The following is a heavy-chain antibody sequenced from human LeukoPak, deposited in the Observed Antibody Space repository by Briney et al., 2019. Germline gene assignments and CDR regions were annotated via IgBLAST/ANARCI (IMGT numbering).Heavy chain of an antibody. CDR2: IIPIFGTA. V-gene: IGHV1-69*13. Sequence: EASVKVSCKDSGGTFSSYAISWVRQAPGQGLEWMGGIIPIFGTANYAQKFQGRVAITADESTSTAYMELSSLRSEDTAVYYCARLLSSGSYFYFDYWGQGTLVTVSS. CDR1: GGTFSSYA. J-gene: IGHJ4*02. CDR3: ARLLSSGSYFYFDY. D-gene: IGHD1-26*01.